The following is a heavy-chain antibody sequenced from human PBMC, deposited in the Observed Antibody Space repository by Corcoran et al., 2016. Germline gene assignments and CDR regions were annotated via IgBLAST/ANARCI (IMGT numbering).Heavy chain of an antibody. V-gene: IGHV3-30*18. CDR1: GFTFSSYG. CDR2: ISYDGSNK. D-gene: IGHD3-16*01. Sequence: QVQLVESGGGVVQPGRSLRLSCAASGFTFSSYGMHWVRQAPGKGLEWVAVISYDGSNKYYADSVKGRFTISRDNSKNTLYLQMNSLRAEDPAVYYWAKGTWGDYWGQGTLVTVSS. CDR3: AKGTWGDY. J-gene: IGHJ4*02.